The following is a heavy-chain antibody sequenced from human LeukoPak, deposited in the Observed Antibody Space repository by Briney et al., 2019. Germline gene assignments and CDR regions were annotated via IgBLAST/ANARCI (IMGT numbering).Heavy chain of an antibody. D-gene: IGHD3-10*01. Sequence: GGSLRLSCAASGFTFSSYAMSWVRQAPGKGLEWVTAISGTGGSTYYADSVKGRFTISRDYSKNTLYLQMNSLRAEDTAVYYCAKDNKYYYGSGSYYIFDYWGQGTLVTVSS. CDR2: ISGTGGST. J-gene: IGHJ4*02. V-gene: IGHV3-23*01. CDR1: GFTFSSYA. CDR3: AKDNKYYYGSGSYYIFDY.